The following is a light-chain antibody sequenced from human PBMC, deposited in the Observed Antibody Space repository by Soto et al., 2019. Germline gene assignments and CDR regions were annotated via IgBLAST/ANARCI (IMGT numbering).Light chain of an antibody. J-gene: IGKJ4*01. CDR1: RSVLYKSNNKNH. Sequence: DIVMTPSPDSLAVSLGERATMNCKCSRSVLYKSNNKNHLAWYQQKPGQPPQLIIYWASTRESGVPERFSGSGSGTDFTLTISTLEAEDVAFYWCQQYFDVPFTFGGGTKVEI. V-gene: IGKV4-1*01. CDR2: WAS. CDR3: QQYFDVPFT.